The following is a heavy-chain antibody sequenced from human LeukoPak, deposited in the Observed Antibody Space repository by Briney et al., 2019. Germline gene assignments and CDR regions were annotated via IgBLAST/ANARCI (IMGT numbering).Heavy chain of an antibody. V-gene: IGHV3-23*01. Sequence: GGSLRLSCAASGSTFSSYAMSWVRQAPGKGLEWVSAISGSGGSTYYADSVKGRFTISRDNSKNTLYLQMNSLRAEDTAVYYCAKDPRYYYDSSGYSYFDYWGQGTLVTVSS. J-gene: IGHJ4*02. D-gene: IGHD3-22*01. CDR1: GSTFSSYA. CDR2: ISGSGGST. CDR3: AKDPRYYYDSSGYSYFDY.